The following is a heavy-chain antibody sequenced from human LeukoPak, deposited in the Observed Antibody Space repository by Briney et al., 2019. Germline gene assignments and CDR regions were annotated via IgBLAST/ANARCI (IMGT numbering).Heavy chain of an antibody. CDR2: IDPSDSYT. Sequence: GESLRISFKGSGYRFTSYWISWVRPMPGKGLAWMGRIDPSDSYTNYSPSFQGHVTISADKSISTAYLQWSSLKASDTAMYYCARSPGYSSGWGDVWGRGTTVTVSS. J-gene: IGHJ6*04. CDR3: ARSPGYSSGWGDV. D-gene: IGHD6-19*01. CDR1: GYRFTSYW. V-gene: IGHV5-10-1*01.